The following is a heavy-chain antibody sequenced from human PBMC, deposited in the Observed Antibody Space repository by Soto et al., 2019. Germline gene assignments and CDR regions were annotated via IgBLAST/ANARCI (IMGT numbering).Heavy chain of an antibody. V-gene: IGHV3-23*01. D-gene: IGHD4-4*01. CDR3: TKEYSNYPGNWFDP. CDR2: IAGGGTKT. CDR1: GFTFSNHA. Sequence: EVQLLDSGGGLVQPGGSLRLSCAASGFTFSNHAMRWVRQAPGMGLEWVSAIAGGGTKTYYADSVKGRFTISRDNSMNALDLQMDSLRAEDTAIYYFTKEYSNYPGNWFDPWGHGTRVTVSS. J-gene: IGHJ5*02.